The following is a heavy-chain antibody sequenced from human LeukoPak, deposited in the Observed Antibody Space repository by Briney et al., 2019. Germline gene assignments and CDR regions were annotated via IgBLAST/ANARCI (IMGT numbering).Heavy chain of an antibody. D-gene: IGHD3-10*01. J-gene: IGHJ4*02. CDR2: IYPGDSDT. V-gene: IGHV5-51*01. CDR1: GYSFTTYW. Sequence: PGESLKISCEASGYSFTTYWIGWARQMPGKGLEWMGIIYPGDSDTRYSPSFQGQVTISADKSINTAYLQWSSLKASDTAMYYCARQHGSGSYYSRAIDYWGQGTLVTVSS. CDR3: ARQHGSGSYYSRAIDY.